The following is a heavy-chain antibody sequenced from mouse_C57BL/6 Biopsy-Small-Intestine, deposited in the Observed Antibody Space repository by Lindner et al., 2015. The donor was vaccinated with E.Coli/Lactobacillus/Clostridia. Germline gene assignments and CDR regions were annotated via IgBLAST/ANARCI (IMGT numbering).Heavy chain of an antibody. Sequence: SVKVSCKASGYTFSSYGISWVRQAPGQGPEWMGWIGANNGNTNYAQKVQGRVTMTTDTSTSTAYMELTSLGSEDTAVYYCARDMSPVYYFASGNFNYHAFDIWGQGTMVTVSS. J-gene: IGHJ3*01. CDR3: ARDMSPVYYFASGNFNYHAFDI. CDR2: IGANNGNT. CDR1: GYTFSSYG. V-gene: IGHV1S55*01. D-gene: IGHD1-1*01.